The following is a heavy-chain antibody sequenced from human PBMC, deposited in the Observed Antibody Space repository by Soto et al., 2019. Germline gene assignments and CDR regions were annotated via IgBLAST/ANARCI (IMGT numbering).Heavy chain of an antibody. D-gene: IGHD4-17*01. V-gene: IGHV1-24*01. Sequence: ASVKVSCKVSGYTLTELSMHWVRQAPGKGLEWMGGFDPEDGETIYAQKFQGRVTMTEDTSTDTAYMELSSLRSEDTAVYYCSTLTTVTTHVDYWGQGTLVTVSS. CDR1: GYTLTELS. J-gene: IGHJ4*02. CDR2: FDPEDGET. CDR3: STLTTVTTHVDY.